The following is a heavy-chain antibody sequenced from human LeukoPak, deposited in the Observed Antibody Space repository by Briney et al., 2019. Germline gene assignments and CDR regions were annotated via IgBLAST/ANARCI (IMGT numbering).Heavy chain of an antibody. CDR2: ISYDGSNK. CDR1: GFTVSSYA. J-gene: IGHJ4*02. Sequence: QAGRSLRLSCAASGFTVSSYAMHWVRQAPGKGLGWVAVISYDGSNKYYADSVKGRFTISRDNSKNTQYLQMNRLRAEDPAVYYCARDQITKIVEYYFDYWGQATLVTVSS. CDR3: ARDQITKIVEYYFDY. D-gene: IGHD3-22*01. V-gene: IGHV3-30-3*01.